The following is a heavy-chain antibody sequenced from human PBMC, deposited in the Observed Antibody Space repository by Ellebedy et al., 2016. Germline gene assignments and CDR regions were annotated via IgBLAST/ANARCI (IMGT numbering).Heavy chain of an antibody. CDR2: IYWNDDK. J-gene: IGHJ3*02. Sequence: SGPTLVKPTQTITLTCTFSGFSLSTSGVGVGWIRQPPGKALEWLALIYWNDDKRYSPSLKRRLTITKDTSKNQVVLTMTNMDPVDTATYYCANSSGWYAGTLLRAFDIWGQGTMVTVSS. CDR3: ANSSGWYAGTLLRAFDI. CDR1: GFSLSTSGVG. V-gene: IGHV2-5*01. D-gene: IGHD6-19*01.